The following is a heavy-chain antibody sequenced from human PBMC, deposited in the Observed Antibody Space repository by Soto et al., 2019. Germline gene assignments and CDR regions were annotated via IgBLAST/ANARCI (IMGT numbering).Heavy chain of an antibody. CDR2: IIPIFGTA. V-gene: IGHV1-69*13. J-gene: IGHJ6*02. D-gene: IGHD7-27*01. CDR3: ARARLTRDYYGMDV. CDR1: GGTFSSYS. Sequence: SVKVSCKASGGTFSSYSLSWVLQAPGQGLEWMGGIIPIFGTANYAQKFQDRVTITADESTSTAYMELSSLRSEDTAVYYCARARLTRDYYGMDVWGQGTTVTVSS.